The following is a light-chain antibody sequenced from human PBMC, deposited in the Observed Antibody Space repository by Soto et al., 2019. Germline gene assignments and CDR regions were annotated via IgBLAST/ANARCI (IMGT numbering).Light chain of an antibody. J-gene: IGKJ3*01. CDR2: DAS. Sequence: EIVLTQSPATLSLSPGERATLSGRASQSVSSYLAWYQQKPGQAPRLLIYDASNRATGIPARFSGSGSGTDFTLTISSLEPEGFAVYYCQQRSNWPIFTFGPGTKVDIK. CDR1: QSVSSY. CDR3: QQRSNWPIFT. V-gene: IGKV3-11*01.